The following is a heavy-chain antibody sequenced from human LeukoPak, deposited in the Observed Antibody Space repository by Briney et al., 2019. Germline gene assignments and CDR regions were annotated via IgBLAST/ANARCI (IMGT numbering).Heavy chain of an antibody. Sequence: GGSLRLSCAASGFTVSSNYMSWVRQAPGKGLEWVSVIYSGGSTYYADSVKGRFTISRDNSKNTLYLQMNSLRAEDTAVYYCARVDTAMYFDYWGQGTLVTVSS. CDR2: IYSGGST. V-gene: IGHV3-53*01. J-gene: IGHJ4*02. CDR1: GFTVSSNY. CDR3: ARVDTAMYFDY. D-gene: IGHD5-18*01.